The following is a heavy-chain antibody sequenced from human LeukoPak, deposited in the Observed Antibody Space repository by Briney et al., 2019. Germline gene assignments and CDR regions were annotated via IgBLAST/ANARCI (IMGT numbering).Heavy chain of an antibody. CDR1: GFTFSSYE. CDR2: ISSSSSYI. V-gene: IGHV3-21*01. Sequence: GGSLRLSCVASGFTFSSYEFNWVRQAPGKGLEWVSSISSSSSYIYYADSVKGRFTISRDNAKNSLYLQMNSLRAEDTAVYYCARGQGLYGDFDYWGQGTLVTVSS. CDR3: ARGQGLYGDFDY. J-gene: IGHJ4*02. D-gene: IGHD4-17*01.